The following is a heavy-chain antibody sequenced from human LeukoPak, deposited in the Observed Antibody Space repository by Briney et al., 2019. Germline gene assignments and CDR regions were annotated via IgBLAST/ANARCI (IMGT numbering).Heavy chain of an antibody. Sequence: GGSLRLSCAASGFTFSSYGMHWVRQAPGKGLEWVAVISYDGSNKYYADSVKGRFTISRDNAKNSLYLQMNSLRAEDTAVYYCAMEASTRELDYWGQGTLVTVSS. CDR2: ISYDGSNK. D-gene: IGHD1-26*01. CDR3: AMEASTRELDY. CDR1: GFTFSSYG. V-gene: IGHV3-30*03. J-gene: IGHJ4*02.